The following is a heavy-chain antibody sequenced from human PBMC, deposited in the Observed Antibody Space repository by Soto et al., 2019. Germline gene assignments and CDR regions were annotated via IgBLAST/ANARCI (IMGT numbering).Heavy chain of an antibody. D-gene: IGHD6-13*01. CDR2: ISDSGSA. J-gene: IGHJ4*02. V-gene: IGHV4-59*01. Sequence: QVQLHESGPGLLKPSETLSLTCTVSDASTSGYYWGWIRQPPGRGLEWLGYISDSGSATYNPSLNCRVTIFVHSSPNDFSLELTSVSAADTAVYYCARAGRNERRPYIGGWYYFASWGQGTLVTVSS. CDR3: ARAGRNERRPYIGGWYYFAS. CDR1: DASTSGYY.